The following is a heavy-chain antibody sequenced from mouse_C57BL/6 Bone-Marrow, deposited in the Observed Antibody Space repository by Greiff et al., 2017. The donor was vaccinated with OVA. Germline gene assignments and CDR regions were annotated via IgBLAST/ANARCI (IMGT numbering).Heavy chain of an antibody. CDR2: IYPGGGYT. V-gene: IGHV1-63*01. CDR3: ARGVYSLAMDY. J-gene: IGHJ4*01. Sequence: VQLVESGAELVRPGTSVKMSCKASGYTFTNYWIGWAKQRPGHGLEWIGDIYPGGGYTNYNEKFKGKATLTADKSSSTAYMQFSSLTSEDSAIYYCARGVYSLAMDYWGQGTSVTVSS. D-gene: IGHD1-1*01. CDR1: GYTFTNYW.